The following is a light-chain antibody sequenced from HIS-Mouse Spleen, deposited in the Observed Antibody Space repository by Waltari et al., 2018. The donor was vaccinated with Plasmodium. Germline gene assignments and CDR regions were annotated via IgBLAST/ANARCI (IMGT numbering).Light chain of an antibody. Sequence: SYELTQPPSVSVSPGQTARITCSGDALPQKYAYWYQQKSGQAPVLVIYEDSKRPSGIPERFSGSSSGKMATLTISGAQVEDEADYYCYSTDSSGNHRVFGGGTKLTVL. CDR3: YSTDSSGNHRV. J-gene: IGLJ3*02. CDR1: ALPQKY. CDR2: EDS. V-gene: IGLV3-10*01.